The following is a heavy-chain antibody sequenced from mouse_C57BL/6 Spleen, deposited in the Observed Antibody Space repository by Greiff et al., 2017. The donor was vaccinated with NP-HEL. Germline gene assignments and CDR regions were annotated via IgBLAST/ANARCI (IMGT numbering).Heavy chain of an antibody. J-gene: IGHJ2*01. V-gene: IGHV1-55*01. CDR2: IYPGSGST. Sequence: VQLQQPGAELVKPGASVKMSCKASGYTFTSYWITWVKQRPGQGLEWIGDIYPGSGSTNYNEKFKSKATLTVDTSSSTAYMQLSSLTSEDSAVYYCAREGITTVVTEGNYFDYWGQGTTLTVSS. CDR3: AREGITTVVTEGNYFDY. CDR1: GYTFTSYW. D-gene: IGHD1-1*01.